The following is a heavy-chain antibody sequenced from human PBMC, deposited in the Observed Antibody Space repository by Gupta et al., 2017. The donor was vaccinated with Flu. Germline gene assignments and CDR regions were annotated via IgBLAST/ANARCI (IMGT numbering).Heavy chain of an antibody. CDR3: AKGLYNWNYGSDVDYYYGMDV. J-gene: IGHJ6*02. CDR1: GFTFDDYA. Sequence: EVQLVESGGGLVQPGRSLRLSCAASGFTFDDYAMHWVRQAPGKGLEWVSGISWNSGSIGYADSVKGRFTISRDNAKNSLYLQMNSLRAEDTALYYCAKGLYNWNYGSDVDYYYGMDVWGQGTTVTVSS. V-gene: IGHV3-9*01. CDR2: ISWNSGSI. D-gene: IGHD1-7*01.